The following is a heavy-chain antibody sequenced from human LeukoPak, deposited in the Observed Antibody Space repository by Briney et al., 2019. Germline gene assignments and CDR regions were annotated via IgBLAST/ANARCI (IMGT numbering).Heavy chain of an antibody. CDR1: GGSFSGYY. J-gene: IGHJ4*02. Sequence: SETLSLTCAVSGGSFSGYYWSWIRQPPGKGLEWIGEINHSGSTNYNPSLKSRVTISVDTSKNQFSLKLSSVTAADTAVYYCARGRESSSGNYFDYWGQGTLVTVSS. V-gene: IGHV4-34*01. CDR3: ARGRESSSGNYFDY. D-gene: IGHD3-22*01. CDR2: INHSGST.